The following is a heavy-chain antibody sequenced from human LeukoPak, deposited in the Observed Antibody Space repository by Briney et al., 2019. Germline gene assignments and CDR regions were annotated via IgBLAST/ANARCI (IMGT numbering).Heavy chain of an antibody. J-gene: IGHJ4*02. CDR1: GYTFTGYY. D-gene: IGHD6-13*01. V-gene: IGHV1-46*01. CDR3: AREATTGTRFVFDH. CDR2: INPSGGST. Sequence: ASVKASCKASGYTFTGYYIHWVRQAPGQRLEWMAIINPSGGSTSYAQKFQDRVTMTRDTSTSTVYMELSSLRSEDTAVYYCAREATTGTRFVFDHWGQGTLVTVSS.